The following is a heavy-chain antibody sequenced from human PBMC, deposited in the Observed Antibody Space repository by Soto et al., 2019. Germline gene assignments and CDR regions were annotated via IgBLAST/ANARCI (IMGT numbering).Heavy chain of an antibody. CDR2: INSDGSST. D-gene: IGHD3-3*01. V-gene: IGHV3-74*01. CDR1: GFTFSSYW. Sequence: GGSLRLSCAASGFTFSSYWMHWVRQAPGKGLVWVSRINSDGSSTSYADSVKGRFTISRENAKNTLYLQMNSLRAEDTAVYYCARENGPYYDFWSGYWAHFDYWGQGTLVTVSS. CDR3: ARENGPYYDFWSGYWAHFDY. J-gene: IGHJ4*02.